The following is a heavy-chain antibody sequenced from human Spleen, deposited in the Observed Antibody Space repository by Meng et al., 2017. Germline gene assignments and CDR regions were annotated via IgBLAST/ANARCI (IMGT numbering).Heavy chain of an antibody. CDR1: GFTFSSYA. CDR2: ITGSGAGT. V-gene: IGHV3-23*01. Sequence: GGSLRLSCAASGFTFSSYAMTWVRQAPGKGLEWVSTITGSGAGTYYAVSVRGRFTISRDNSKNTLYLQMNSLRAEDTAVYYCAKAQFDYWGQGTLVTVSS. J-gene: IGHJ4*02. CDR3: AKAQFDY.